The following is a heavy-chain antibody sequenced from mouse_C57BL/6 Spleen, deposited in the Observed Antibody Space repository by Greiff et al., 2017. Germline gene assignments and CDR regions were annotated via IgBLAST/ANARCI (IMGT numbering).Heavy chain of an antibody. CDR1: GYTFTEYS. V-gene: IGHV1-62-2*01. D-gene: IGHD3-2*02. CDR3: AKHEERGQLNYYAMDY. CDR2: FYPGSGST. Sequence: VQLQQSGAELVKPGASVKLSCKASGYTFTEYSIHWVKQRPGQGLEWIGWFYPGSGSTKYNEKFKDKATLTADKSSSTVYMELSRLTSEDSAVYLCAKHEERGQLNYYAMDYWGQGTSVTVSS. J-gene: IGHJ4*01.